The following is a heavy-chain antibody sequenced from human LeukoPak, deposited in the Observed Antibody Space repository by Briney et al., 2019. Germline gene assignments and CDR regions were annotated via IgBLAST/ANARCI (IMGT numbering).Heavy chain of an antibody. CDR3: ARGRGGATTGFDH. CDR2: INSNSGAR. J-gene: IGHJ4*02. Sequence: ASVKVSSKASGYTFSVYYMHWVRQAPGQGLESMGWINSNSGARNYAPKFQGRVTFSRDNSISTAYMELSSLRSDDTAIYYCARGRGGATTGFDHWGQGTLVTVSS. CDR1: GYTFSVYY. V-gene: IGHV1-2*02. D-gene: IGHD1-26*01.